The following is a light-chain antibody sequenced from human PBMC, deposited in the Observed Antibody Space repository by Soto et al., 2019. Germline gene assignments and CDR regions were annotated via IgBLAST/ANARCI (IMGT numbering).Light chain of an antibody. Sequence: RVMTQSPDTLSVSPGERATLSCRASETVRSNLAWYQQKPGQAPRLLIYAASTRATGIPARFIGNGSGTEFTLTISSLQPDDFATYYCQQYNSYSRTFGQGTKVDIK. V-gene: IGKV3D-15*01. CDR2: AAS. CDR1: ETVRSN. CDR3: QQYNSYSRT. J-gene: IGKJ1*01.